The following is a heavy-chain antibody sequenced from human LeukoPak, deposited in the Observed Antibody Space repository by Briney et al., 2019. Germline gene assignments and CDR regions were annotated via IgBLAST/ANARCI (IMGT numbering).Heavy chain of an antibody. CDR1: GYTFTSYY. CDR2: INPSGGST. D-gene: IGHD3-22*01. Sequence: ASVKVSCKASGYTFTSYYMHWVRQAPGQGLEWMGIINPSGGSTSYAQKFQGRVTMTRDTSTSTVYMELSSLRSEDTAVYYCATGAHVRVYDSNPYYGHYWGQGTLVTVSS. J-gene: IGHJ4*02. CDR3: ATGAHVRVYDSNPYYGHY. V-gene: IGHV1-46*01.